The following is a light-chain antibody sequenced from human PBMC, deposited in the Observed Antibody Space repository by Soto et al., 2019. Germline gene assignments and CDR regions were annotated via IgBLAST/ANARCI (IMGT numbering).Light chain of an antibody. CDR3: SSYTSSSTLE. CDR2: DVS. V-gene: IGLV2-14*01. Sequence: QSALTQPASVSGSPGQSITISCTGTSSDVGGYNYVSWYQQHPGKAPKLMIYDVSNRPSGVSNRFSGSKSGNTASLTISGLQAEDEADYYCSSYTSSSTLEFGGGTKVTV. J-gene: IGLJ2*01. CDR1: SSDVGGYNY.